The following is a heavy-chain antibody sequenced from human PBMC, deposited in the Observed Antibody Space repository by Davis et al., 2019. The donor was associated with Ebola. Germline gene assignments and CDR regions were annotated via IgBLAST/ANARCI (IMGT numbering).Heavy chain of an antibody. Sequence: MPSETLSLTCTVSGGSISSSSYYWGWIRQPPGNGLEWIGSIYYSGSTYYNPSLKSRVTISVDTSKNQFSLKLSSVTAADTAVYYCARLKSIAALDAFDIWGQGTMVTVSS. J-gene: IGHJ3*02. CDR3: ARLKSIAALDAFDI. CDR2: IYYSGST. CDR1: GGSISSSSYY. D-gene: IGHD6-6*01. V-gene: IGHV4-39*01.